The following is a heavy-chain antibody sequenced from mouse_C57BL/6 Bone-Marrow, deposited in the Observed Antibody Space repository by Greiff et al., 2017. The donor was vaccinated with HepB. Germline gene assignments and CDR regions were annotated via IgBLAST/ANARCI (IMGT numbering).Heavy chain of an antibody. CDR2: IYPRSGNT. CDR3: ARQLRLLWFAY. V-gene: IGHV1-81*01. D-gene: IGHD3-2*02. Sequence: QVQLQQSGAELARPGASVKLSCKASGYTFTSYGISWVKQRTGQGLEWIGEIYPRSGNTYYNEKFKGKATLTADKSSSTAYMELRSLTSEDSAVYFCARQLRLLWFAYWGQGTLVTVSA. CDR1: GYTFTSYG. J-gene: IGHJ3*01.